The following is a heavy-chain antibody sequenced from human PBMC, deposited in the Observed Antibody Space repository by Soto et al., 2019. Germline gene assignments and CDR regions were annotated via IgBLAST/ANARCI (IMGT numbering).Heavy chain of an antibody. V-gene: IGHV3-30-3*01. CDR1: GFTFSSYA. J-gene: IGHJ4*02. Sequence: QVPLVESGGGVVQPGRSLRLSCAASGFTFSSYAMYWVRQAPGKGLEWVAVISYDGSNNYYADSVKGRLTTSRDNSKTTLYLQMTSLRAEDTAVYYCARGEEDGADYFDYWGQGTLVTVSS. CDR2: ISYDGSNN. CDR3: ARGEEDGADYFDY.